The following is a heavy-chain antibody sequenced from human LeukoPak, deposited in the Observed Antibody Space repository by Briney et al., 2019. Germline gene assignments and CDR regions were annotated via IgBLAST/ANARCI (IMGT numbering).Heavy chain of an antibody. CDR3: ARVVPMGGYFDY. Sequence: SETLSLTCTVSGVSSVSSAPYYWSWIRQPPGKGLEWMGHISYTGTPNYNPSLKSRVTISVDTSKNQFSLKLSSVTAADTAVYYCARVVPMGGYFDYWGQGTLVTVSS. D-gene: IGHD3-10*01. J-gene: IGHJ4*02. CDR2: ISYTGTP. CDR1: GVSSVSSAPYY. V-gene: IGHV4-61*01.